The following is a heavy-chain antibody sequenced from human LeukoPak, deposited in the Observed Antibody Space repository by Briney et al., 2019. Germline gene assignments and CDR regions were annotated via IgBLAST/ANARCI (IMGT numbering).Heavy chain of an antibody. Sequence: ASVKVSCKASGYAFTSYGISWVRQAPGQGLEWMGWISAYNGNTNFAQKLQGRVTMTTDTSTSTAYMDLRSLRSDDTAVYYCTRDQAATNTQVRFCLDWGQGTLVTVSS. D-gene: IGHD3-9*01. CDR1: GYAFTSYG. CDR3: TRDQAATNTQVRFCLD. CDR2: ISAYNGNT. J-gene: IGHJ4*02. V-gene: IGHV1-18*01.